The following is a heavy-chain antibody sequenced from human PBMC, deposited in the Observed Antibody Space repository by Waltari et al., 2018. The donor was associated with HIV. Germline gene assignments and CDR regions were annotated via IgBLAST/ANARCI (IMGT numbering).Heavy chain of an antibody. CDR2: MFHSGST. V-gene: IGHV4-4*02. D-gene: IGHD1-26*01. CDR3: ARAQVGARFFDY. J-gene: IGHJ4*02. CDR1: GGSISSNNW. Sequence: QVQLQESGPGLVKPSGTLSLPCVVSGGSISSNNWWSWVRQPPGKGLEWIGEMFHSGSTNYDPSLKSRVTISVDKSKNQFSLKLNSVTAADTAVYYCARAQVGARFFDYWGQGTLVTVSS.